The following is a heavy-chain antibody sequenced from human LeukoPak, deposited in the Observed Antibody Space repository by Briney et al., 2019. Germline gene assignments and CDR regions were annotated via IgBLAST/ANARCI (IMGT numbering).Heavy chain of an antibody. J-gene: IGHJ6*02. Sequence: GGSLRLSCAASGFTFSSYAMHWVRQAPGKGLEWVSYISSSGSTIYYADSVKGRFTISRDNAKNSLYLQMTSLRAEDTAVYYCAREDYSNYGYYYYGMDVWGQGTTVTVSS. CDR3: AREDYSNYGYYYYGMDV. CDR1: GFTFSSYA. V-gene: IGHV3-48*04. D-gene: IGHD4-11*01. CDR2: ISSSGSTI.